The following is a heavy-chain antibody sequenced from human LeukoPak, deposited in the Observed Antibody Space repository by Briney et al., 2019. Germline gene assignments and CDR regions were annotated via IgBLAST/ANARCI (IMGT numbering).Heavy chain of an antibody. J-gene: IGHJ4*02. CDR1: GGSITSYY. D-gene: IGHD3-16*02. CDR3: ARDYRGFTPGWFDD. CDR2: VYDSGST. Sequence: SETLSLTCTVPGGSITSYYWSWLRQTPGKGLEWIGCVYDSGSTNYNPSLRRRVTISMDTSRNQFFLKLISVTAADTAVYFCARDYRGFTPGWFDDWGQGTLVTVSS. V-gene: IGHV4-59*01.